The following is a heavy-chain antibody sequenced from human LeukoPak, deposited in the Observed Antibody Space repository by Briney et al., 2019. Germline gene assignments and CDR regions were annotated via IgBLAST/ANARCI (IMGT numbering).Heavy chain of an antibody. Sequence: SETLSLTCAVYGGSFSGYYWSWIRQPPGKGLEWIGYIYYSGSTNYNPSLKSRVTISVDTSKNQFSLKLSSVTAADTAVYYCARSRSDPRWSWFDPWGQGTLVTVSS. CDR2: IYYSGST. D-gene: IGHD6-13*01. CDR1: GGSFSGYY. V-gene: IGHV4-59*01. CDR3: ARSRSDPRWSWFDP. J-gene: IGHJ5*02.